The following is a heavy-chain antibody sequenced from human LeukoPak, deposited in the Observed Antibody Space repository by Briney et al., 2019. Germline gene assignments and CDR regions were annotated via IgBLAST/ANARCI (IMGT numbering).Heavy chain of an antibody. V-gene: IGHV3-21*01. CDR2: VSSSSSFI. Sequence: PGGSLRLSCVASGFTFTNYWMNWVRQAPGKGLEWVSSVSSSSSFIYYADSVKGRFTISRDNAKKSLYLQMNSLRAEDTAVYYCARDRVSGFGPDYWGQGTLVTVSS. D-gene: IGHD3-10*01. CDR1: GFTFTNYW. CDR3: ARDRVSGFGPDY. J-gene: IGHJ4*02.